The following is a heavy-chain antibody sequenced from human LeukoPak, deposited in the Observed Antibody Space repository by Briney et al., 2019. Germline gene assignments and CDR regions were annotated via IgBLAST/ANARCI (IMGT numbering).Heavy chain of an antibody. V-gene: IGHV1-18*01. J-gene: IGHJ3*02. Sequence: ASVKVSCKASDYTFTSYGITWVRQAPGQGLEWMGWIDAYSGNTNYVQRFQGRVTMTTDTSTSTAYMELRSLRSDDTAVYYCARDRPGDEAFDIWGQGTTVTVSS. CDR2: IDAYSGNT. CDR1: DYTFTSYG. D-gene: IGHD3-10*01. CDR3: ARDRPGDEAFDI.